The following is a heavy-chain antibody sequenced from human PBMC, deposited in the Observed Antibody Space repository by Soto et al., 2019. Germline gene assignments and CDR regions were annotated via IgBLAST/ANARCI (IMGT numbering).Heavy chain of an antibody. CDR3: AIKPGIEGDGPDY. CDR1: GGSIGGSAYH. CDR2: IDYSGRV. V-gene: IGHV4-39*02. D-gene: IGHD1-26*01. Sequence: PSETLSLTCTVSGGSIGGSAYHWGWIRQPPGSGLEWIGSIDYSGRVYYSESLLGRVTILVDTSTNRFSLSLDSVTAADTAVYYCAIKPGIEGDGPDYWGQGILVTVSS. J-gene: IGHJ4*02.